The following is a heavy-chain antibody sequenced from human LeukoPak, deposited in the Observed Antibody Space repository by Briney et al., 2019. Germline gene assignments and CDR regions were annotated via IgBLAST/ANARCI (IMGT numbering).Heavy chain of an antibody. CDR3: ARTDYDILTGYSHSYYFDY. CDR2: IYYSGST. V-gene: IGHV4-59*01. Sequence: PSETLSLTCTVSGGSISSYYWSWIRQPPGKGLEWIGYIYYSGSTNYNPSLKSRVTISVDTSKNQFSLKLSSVTAADTAVYYCARTDYDILTGYSHSYYFDYWGQGILVTVSS. D-gene: IGHD3-9*01. J-gene: IGHJ4*02. CDR1: GGSISSYY.